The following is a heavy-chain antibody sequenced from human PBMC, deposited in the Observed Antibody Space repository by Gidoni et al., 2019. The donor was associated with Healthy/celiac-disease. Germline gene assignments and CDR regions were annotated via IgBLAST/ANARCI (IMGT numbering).Heavy chain of an antibody. Sequence: QVQLVESGGGVVQPGRSLRLSCAASGFTFSSYARHWVRQAPGKGLEWVAVISYDGSNKYYADSVKGRFTISRDNSKNTLYLQMNSLRAEDTAVYYCARDLRGGGIAVAGTILDYWGQGTLVTVSS. CDR2: ISYDGSNK. J-gene: IGHJ4*02. CDR1: GFTFSSYA. V-gene: IGHV3-30*04. CDR3: ARDLRGGGIAVAGTILDY. D-gene: IGHD6-19*01.